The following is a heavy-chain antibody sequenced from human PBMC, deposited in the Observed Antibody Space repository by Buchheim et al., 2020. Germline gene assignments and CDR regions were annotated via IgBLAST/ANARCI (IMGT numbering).Heavy chain of an antibody. Sequence: QVQLVQSGAEVKKPGASVKVSCKASGYTFTSYAMHWVRQAPGQRLEWMGWINAGNGNTKYSQKFQGRVTITRDTSASTAYMELSSLRSEDTAVYYCARDASITMVRGVTHFDYWGQGTL. CDR3: ARDASITMVRGVTHFDY. CDR1: GYTFTSYA. V-gene: IGHV1-3*01. J-gene: IGHJ4*02. D-gene: IGHD3-10*01. CDR2: INAGNGNT.